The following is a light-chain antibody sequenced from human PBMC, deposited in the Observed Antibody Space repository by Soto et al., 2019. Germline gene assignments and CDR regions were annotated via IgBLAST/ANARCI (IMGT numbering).Light chain of an antibody. Sequence: QAVVSQPPSASGTPGQTVTISCSGSRSNIGRKIVNWYQQLPGTAPKLLIYSNIQRPSGVPDRFSASKSGTSASLAISGLQSDDEANYYCASWDDSLKSPVFGGGTQLTVL. V-gene: IGLV1-44*01. CDR2: SNI. CDR1: RSNIGRKI. J-gene: IGLJ3*02. CDR3: ASWDDSLKSPV.